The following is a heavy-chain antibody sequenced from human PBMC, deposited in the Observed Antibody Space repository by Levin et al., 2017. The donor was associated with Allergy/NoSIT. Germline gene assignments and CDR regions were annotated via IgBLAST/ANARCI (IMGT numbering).Heavy chain of an antibody. D-gene: IGHD1-1*01. CDR2: IYWDDDK. CDR1: GFSLSTTEVG. CDR3: GTGKQILAY. Sequence: SGPTLVKPTQTLTLTCSFSGFSLSTTEVGVAWVRQPPGKPLEWLALIYWDDDKRYRPSLRSRLSITKDTPKNQVFLTMTNMDPEATATDFEGTGKQILAYGGQGTRVTVSS. V-gene: IGHV2-5*02. J-gene: IGHJ4*02.